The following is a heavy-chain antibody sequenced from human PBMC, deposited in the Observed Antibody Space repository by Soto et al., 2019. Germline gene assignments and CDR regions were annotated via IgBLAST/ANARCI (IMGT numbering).Heavy chain of an antibody. J-gene: IGHJ4*02. CDR1: GFTFSSYT. Sequence: GGSLRLSCATSGFTFSSYTMNWVRQAPGKGLEWISYISVYSGTISYAESVKARFTISRDDAKNSLYLQMNSLRAEDTAVYYCARDHLWAFDYWGQGTLVTVSS. CDR3: ARDHLWAFDY. V-gene: IGHV3-48*01. CDR2: ISVYSGTI. D-gene: IGHD1-26*01.